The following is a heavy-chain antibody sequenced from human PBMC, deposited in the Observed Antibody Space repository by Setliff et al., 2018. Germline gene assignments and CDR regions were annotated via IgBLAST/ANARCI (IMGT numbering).Heavy chain of an antibody. J-gene: IGHJ3*02. CDR1: GFTFDDYG. CDR3: ARDYYDSSGYPDDAFDI. V-gene: IGHV3-20*04. Sequence: PGGSLRLSCAASGFTFDDYGMSWVRQAPGKGLEWVSGINWNGGSTGYADSVKGRFTISRDNAKNSLYLQMNSLRAEDTALYYCARDYYDSSGYPDDAFDIWGQGTMVT. D-gene: IGHD3-22*01. CDR2: INWNGGST.